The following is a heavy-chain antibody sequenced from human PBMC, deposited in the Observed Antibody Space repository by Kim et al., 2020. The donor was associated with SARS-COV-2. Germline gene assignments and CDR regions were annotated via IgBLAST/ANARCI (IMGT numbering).Heavy chain of an antibody. D-gene: IGHD6-13*01. V-gene: IGHV1-3*01. J-gene: IGHJ5*02. CDR3: AREEVTAAVFWFDP. Sequence: SPKFQGRVTITRDTSASTAYMELSSLRSEDTAVYYCAREEVTAAVFWFDPWGQGTLVTVSS.